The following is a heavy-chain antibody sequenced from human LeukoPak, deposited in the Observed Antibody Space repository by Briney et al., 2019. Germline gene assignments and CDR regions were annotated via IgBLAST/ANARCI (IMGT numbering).Heavy chain of an antibody. CDR3: AALWFGESYFDY. CDR2: IYYSGST. J-gene: IGHJ4*02. Sequence: PSETLSLTCTVSGGSISSSSYYWGWIRRPPGKGLEWIGSIYYSGSTYYNPSLKSRVTISVDTSKNQFSLKLSSVTAADTAVYYCAALWFGESYFDYWGQGTLVTVSS. V-gene: IGHV4-39*01. CDR1: GGSISSSSYY. D-gene: IGHD3-10*01.